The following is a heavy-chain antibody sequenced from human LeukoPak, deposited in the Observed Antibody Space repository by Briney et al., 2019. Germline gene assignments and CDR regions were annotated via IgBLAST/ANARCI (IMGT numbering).Heavy chain of an antibody. CDR3: AKDRGCSSTSCPTAFDY. Sequence: GGSLRLSCAASGFTFSSYGMYWVRQAPGKGLEWVAVISYDGSNKYYADSVKGRFTISRDNAKNSLYLQMNSLRAEDTAVYYCAKDRGCSSTSCPTAFDYWGQGTLVTVSS. CDR2: ISYDGSNK. J-gene: IGHJ4*02. D-gene: IGHD2-2*01. V-gene: IGHV3-30*18. CDR1: GFTFSSYG.